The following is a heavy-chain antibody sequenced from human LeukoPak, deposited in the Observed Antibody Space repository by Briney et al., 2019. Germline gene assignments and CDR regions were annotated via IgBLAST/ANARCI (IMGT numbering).Heavy chain of an antibody. D-gene: IGHD6-19*01. Sequence: KPGGSLRLSCVASGFTFSSYTMSWVRQAPGKGLEWVSCISSSSSYMYYGDTLKGRFTISRDNAKNSLYLQMDNLRADDTAMYYCARALTPASGWLGSWGQGTLVTVSS. CDR1: GFTFSSYT. CDR3: ARALTPASGWLGS. CDR2: ISSSSSYM. J-gene: IGHJ5*01. V-gene: IGHV3-21*01.